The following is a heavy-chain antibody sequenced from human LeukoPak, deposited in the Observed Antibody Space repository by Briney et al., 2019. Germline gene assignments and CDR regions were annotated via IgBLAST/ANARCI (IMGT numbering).Heavy chain of an antibody. CDR2: ISGGDGST. CDR1: GFTFSSYA. V-gene: IGHV3-23*01. D-gene: IGHD2/OR15-2a*01. J-gene: IGHJ4*02. Sequence: GGSLRLSCAASGFTFSSYAMSWVRQAPGKGLEWVSGISGGDGSTDYADSVKGRFTISRDNSKNTLYLQMNSLRAEDTAVYYCVSFYETYWGRGTLVTVSS. CDR3: VSFYETY.